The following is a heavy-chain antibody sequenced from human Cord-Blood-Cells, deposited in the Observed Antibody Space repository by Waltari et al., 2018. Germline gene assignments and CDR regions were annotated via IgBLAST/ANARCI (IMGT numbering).Heavy chain of an antibody. CDR1: GGSFRGSY. J-gene: IGHJ2*01. Sequence: QVQLQQWGAGLLKPSETLSLTRAVYGGSFRGSYLRWIRQPPGKGLEWIGEINHSGSTNYNPSLKSRVTISVDTSKNQFSLKLSSVTAADTAVYYCARVEYGDYWYFDLWGRGTLVTVSS. CDR2: INHSGST. D-gene: IGHD4-17*01. V-gene: IGHV4-34*01. CDR3: ARVEYGDYWYFDL.